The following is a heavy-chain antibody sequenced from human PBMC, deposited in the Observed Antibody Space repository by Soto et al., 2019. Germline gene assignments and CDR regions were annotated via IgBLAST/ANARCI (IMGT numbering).Heavy chain of an antibody. CDR1: GFTFSSYA. CDR3: ARSQGGSSSLDIYYYYYYGMDV. Sequence: QVQLVESGGGVVQPGRSLRLSCAASGFTFSSYAISWVRQAPGQGLEWMGGIIPIFGTAKYAQKFQGRVTITADESTSTGYMELSSLRSEDTAVYYCARSQGGSSSLDIYYYYYYGMDVWGQGTTVTVSS. V-gene: IGHV1-69*01. J-gene: IGHJ6*02. CDR2: IIPIFGTA. D-gene: IGHD2-15*01.